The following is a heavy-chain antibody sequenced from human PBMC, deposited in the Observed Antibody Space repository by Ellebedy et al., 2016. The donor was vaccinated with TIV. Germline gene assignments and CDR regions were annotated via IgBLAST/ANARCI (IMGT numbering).Heavy chain of an antibody. V-gene: IGHV3-7*01. CDR1: GFNFRSYW. CDR2: LRQDENEK. D-gene: IGHD4-17*01. J-gene: IGHJ3*02. CDR3: ATDGSYGDYLFPAQAFEI. Sequence: GGSLRLSCAASGFNFRSYWMSWVRQAPGKGLEWVANLRQDENEKYYLDSVKGRFTISRDNAKNSLYLQMNSLRAEDTAVYYCATDGSYGDYLFPAQAFEIWGQGTKVTVSS.